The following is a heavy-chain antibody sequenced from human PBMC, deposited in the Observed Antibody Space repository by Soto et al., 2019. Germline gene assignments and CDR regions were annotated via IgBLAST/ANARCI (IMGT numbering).Heavy chain of an antibody. CDR3: ARDSKRGYSGYDKFDY. CDR2: IYYSGST. Sequence: SETLSLTCTVSGGSISSYYWSWIRQPPGKGLEWIGYIYYSGSTNYNPSLKSRVTISVDTSKNQFSLKLSSVTAADTAVYYCARDSKRGYSGYDKFDYWGQGTLVTVSS. D-gene: IGHD5-12*01. CDR1: GGSISSYY. V-gene: IGHV4-59*01. J-gene: IGHJ4*02.